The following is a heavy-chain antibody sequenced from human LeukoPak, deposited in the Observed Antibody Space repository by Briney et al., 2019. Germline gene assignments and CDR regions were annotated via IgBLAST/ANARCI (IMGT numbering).Heavy chain of an antibody. J-gene: IGHJ4*02. CDR2: ISNSGVST. CDR1: GFTFRSYA. V-gene: IGHV3-23*01. D-gene: IGHD5-18*01. CDR3: AKDPGASAMVTKFDY. Sequence: QPGGSLRLSCAASGFTFRSYAMTWVRQAPGKGLEWVSAISNSGVSTYYADSVKGRFIISRDNSKNTLYLQMISLRAEDTAIYYCAKDPGASAMVTKFDYWGQGTLVTVSS.